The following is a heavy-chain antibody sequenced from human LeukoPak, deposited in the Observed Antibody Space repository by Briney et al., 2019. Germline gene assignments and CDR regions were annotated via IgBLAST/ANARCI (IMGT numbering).Heavy chain of an antibody. Sequence: PGGSLRLSCAASGFTVSSYSMNWVRQAPGKGLEWVSYISSSGSTIYYADSVKGRFTISRDNAKNSLYLQMNSLRAEDTAVYYCARGPYASGSYGRRGWVHYMDVWGKGTTVTISS. CDR2: ISSSGSTI. CDR1: GFTVSSYS. V-gene: IGHV3-48*04. J-gene: IGHJ6*03. D-gene: IGHD3-10*01. CDR3: ARGPYASGSYGRRGWVHYMDV.